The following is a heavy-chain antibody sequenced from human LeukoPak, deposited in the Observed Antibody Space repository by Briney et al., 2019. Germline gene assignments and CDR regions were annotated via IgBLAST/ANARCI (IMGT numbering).Heavy chain of an antibody. D-gene: IGHD5-18*01. CDR3: ARGSYYSYDDYYFDY. Sequence: PSETLSLTCTVSGGSISSYYWSWIRQPPGKGLEWIGYIYYSGSTNYNPSLKSRVTISVDTSKNQFSLKLSSVTAADTAVYCCARGSYYSYDDYYFDYWGQGTLVTVSS. V-gene: IGHV4-59*01. CDR2: IYYSGST. J-gene: IGHJ4*02. CDR1: GGSISSYY.